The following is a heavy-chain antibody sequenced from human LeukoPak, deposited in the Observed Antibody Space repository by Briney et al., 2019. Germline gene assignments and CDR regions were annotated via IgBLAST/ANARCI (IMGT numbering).Heavy chain of an antibody. V-gene: IGHV1-2*06. J-gene: IGHJ4*02. Sequence: ASVKVSCKASGYTFTGYYMHWGRQAPGQGLEWMGRINPNSGGTNYAQKFQGRVTMTRDTSISTAYMELSRLRSDDTAVYYCARESYGLSLNYWGQGTLVTVSS. CDR1: GYTFTGYY. D-gene: IGHD5-18*01. CDR2: INPNSGGT. CDR3: ARESYGLSLNY.